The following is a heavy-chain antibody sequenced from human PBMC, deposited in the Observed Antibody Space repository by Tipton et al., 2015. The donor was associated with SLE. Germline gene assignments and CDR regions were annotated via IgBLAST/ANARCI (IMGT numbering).Heavy chain of an antibody. D-gene: IGHD1-26*01. V-gene: IGHV4-31*03. CDR3: ARGGIVGAAGFDY. J-gene: IGHJ4*02. Sequence: TLSLTCTVSGGSISSGGCYWSWIRQHPGKGLEWIGYIYYSGGTYYNPSLKSRVTISVDTSKNQFSLKLSSVTAADTAVYYCARGGIVGAAGFDYWGQGTLVTVSS. CDR2: IYYSGGT. CDR1: GGSISSGGCY.